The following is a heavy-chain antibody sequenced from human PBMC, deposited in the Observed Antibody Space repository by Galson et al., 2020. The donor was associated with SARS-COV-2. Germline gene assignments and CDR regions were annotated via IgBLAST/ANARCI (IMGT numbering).Heavy chain of an antibody. J-gene: IGHJ2*01. CDR3: AGRTGTSSWYSDL. V-gene: IGHV4-39*01. Sequence: ASETLSLTCTASGGSISSGSFQWGWIRQPPGKGLEWIGSFYYTGSTDYNPSLKSRLTISVDTSKHQFSLKRSSVPAADTAVYYCAGRTGTSSWYSDLWGRGTLVPFPS. D-gene: IGHD1-1*01. CDR1: GGSISSGSFQ. CDR2: FYYTGST.